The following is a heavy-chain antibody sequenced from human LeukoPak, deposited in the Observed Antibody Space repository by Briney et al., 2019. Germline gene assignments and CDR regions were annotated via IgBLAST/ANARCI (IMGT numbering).Heavy chain of an antibody. CDR3: ARGRVADIVVVPAAQHFDD. D-gene: IGHD2-2*01. V-gene: IGHV4-34*01. CDR1: GGSFSGYY. J-gene: IGHJ4*02. Sequence: SETLSLTCAVYGGSFSGYYWSWIRQPPGKGLEWIGEINHSGSTNYNPSLKSRVTISVDTSKIQFSLKLSSVTAADTAVYYCARGRVADIVVVPAAQHFDDWGQGTMVTVSS. CDR2: INHSGST.